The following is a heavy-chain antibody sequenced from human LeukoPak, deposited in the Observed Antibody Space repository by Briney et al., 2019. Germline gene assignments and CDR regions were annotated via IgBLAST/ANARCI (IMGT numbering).Heavy chain of an antibody. D-gene: IGHD2-21*02. J-gene: IGHJ3*02. CDR2: ISGDGGST. CDR1: GFTFDDYA. Sequence: PGGSLRLSCAASGFTFDDYAMHWVRQAPGKGLEWVSLISGDGGSTYYADSVKDRFTISRDNSKNSLYLQMNSLRTEDTALYYCAKDICTGGDLDAFDIWGQGTMVTVSS. V-gene: IGHV3-43*02. CDR3: AKDICTGGDLDAFDI.